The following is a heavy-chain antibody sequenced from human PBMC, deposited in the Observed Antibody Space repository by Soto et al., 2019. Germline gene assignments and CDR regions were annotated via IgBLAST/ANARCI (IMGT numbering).Heavy chain of an antibody. CDR3: VRNVYDVLGGFFDY. D-gene: IGHD3-9*01. CDR1: GFTFSYYW. CDR2: IHSDGSST. Sequence: PGGSLRLSCAASGFTFSYYWMHWVRQAPGQGLVWVSRIHSDGSSTTYADSVKGRFTISRDNAKNTLYLQMNSLRAEDAAFYFCVRNVYDVLGGFFDYWGQGALVTVSS. J-gene: IGHJ4*02. V-gene: IGHV3-74*01.